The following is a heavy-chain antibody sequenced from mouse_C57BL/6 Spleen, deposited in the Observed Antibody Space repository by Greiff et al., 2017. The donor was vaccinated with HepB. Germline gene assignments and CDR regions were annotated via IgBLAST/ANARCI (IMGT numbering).Heavy chain of an antibody. CDR1: GYTFTDYY. Sequence: VQLVESGAELVRPGASVKLSCKASGYTFTDYYINWVKQRPGQGLEWIARIYPGSGNTYYNEKFKGKATLTAEKSSSTAYMQLSSLTSEDSAVYFCARSDYGSSPSYWGQGTLVTVSA. D-gene: IGHD1-1*01. V-gene: IGHV1-76*01. J-gene: IGHJ3*01. CDR2: IYPGSGNT. CDR3: ARSDYGSSPSY.